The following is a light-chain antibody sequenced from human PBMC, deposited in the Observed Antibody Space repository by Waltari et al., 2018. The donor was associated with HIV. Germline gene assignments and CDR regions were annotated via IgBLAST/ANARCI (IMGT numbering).Light chain of an antibody. Sequence: QAVLTQQPSLSAAPGDTVSISCTGSDYNIGSHPVNWSQHIPGKAPRSVIFDTSNRGPRFPVRFSSARSGASVSLTIRRLQLEDEASYFWETWDDGLSGVFGGGT. CDR2: DTS. V-gene: IGLV1-44*01. CDR3: ETWDDGLSGV. J-gene: IGLJ3*02. CDR1: DYNIGSHP.